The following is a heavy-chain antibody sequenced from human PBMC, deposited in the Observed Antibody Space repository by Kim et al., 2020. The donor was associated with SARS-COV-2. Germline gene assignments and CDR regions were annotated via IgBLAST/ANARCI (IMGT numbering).Heavy chain of an antibody. Sequence: NTKDAQKFQGRVTLTRDTSASTSYMVLSSLRSEDTAVFYCARGTTAGWFDLWGQGTLVTVSS. J-gene: IGHJ5*02. CDR2: NT. CDR3: ARGTTAGWFDL. D-gene: IGHD1-1*01. V-gene: IGHV1-3*01.